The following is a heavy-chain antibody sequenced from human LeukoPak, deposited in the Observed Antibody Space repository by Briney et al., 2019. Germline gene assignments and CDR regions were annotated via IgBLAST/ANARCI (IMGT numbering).Heavy chain of an antibody. CDR1: GFTFTDYW. Sequence: GGSLRLSCAVSGFTFTDYWMNWVRQAPGKGLEWVASIRQDGSEKTYVDSVKGRFTISRDNTKNSLSLQVNSLRVEDTAVYYCAPALSLYDYIYFDYWGQGTLVTVSS. CDR3: APALSLYDYIYFDY. CDR2: IRQDGSEK. D-gene: IGHD5-12*01. J-gene: IGHJ4*02. V-gene: IGHV3-7*01.